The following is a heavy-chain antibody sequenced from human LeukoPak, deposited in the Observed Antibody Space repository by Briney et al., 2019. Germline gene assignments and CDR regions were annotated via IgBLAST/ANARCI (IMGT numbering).Heavy chain of an antibody. V-gene: IGHV1-69*13. CDR3: ARDSSEFRSLIPH. Sequence: ASVNVSCKASGGTFSNYAISWVRQAPGQGLEWMGGIIPIFGTANYAEKFRGRVTITADETTSTAYMQLSRLKSEDTAVYYCARDSSEFRSLIPHWGQGTLVTVSS. CDR1: GGTFSNYA. CDR2: IIPIFGTA. J-gene: IGHJ1*01. D-gene: IGHD2-21*01.